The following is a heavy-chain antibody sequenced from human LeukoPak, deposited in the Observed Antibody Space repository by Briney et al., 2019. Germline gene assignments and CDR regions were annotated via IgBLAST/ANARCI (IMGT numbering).Heavy chain of an antibody. CDR3: AKDYSTYYASTGYYDY. V-gene: IGHV3-23*01. Sequence: GGSLRLSCAASGSTFSSYGMSWVRQAPGKGLEWVSFISGSGGSTYYADSVKGRFTISRDNSKNTLYLRMNSLRAEDTAVYYCAKDYSTYYASTGYYDYWGQGTLVTVSS. J-gene: IGHJ4*02. CDR1: GSTFSSYG. D-gene: IGHD3-22*01. CDR2: ISGSGGST.